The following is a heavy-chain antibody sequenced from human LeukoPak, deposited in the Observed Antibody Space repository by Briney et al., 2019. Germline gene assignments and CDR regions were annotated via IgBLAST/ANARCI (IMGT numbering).Heavy chain of an antibody. CDR1: GGSISSYY. V-gene: IGHV4-59*01. CDR3: ARAGYCSSTSCYGGFDY. D-gene: IGHD2-2*01. CDR2: IYYSGST. Sequence: SSETLSLTCTVSGGSISSYYWSWIRQPPGKGLEWIGYIYYSGSTNYNPSLKSRVTISVDTSKSQFSLKLSSVTAADTAVYYCARAGYCSSTSCYGGFDYWGQGTLVTVSS. J-gene: IGHJ4*02.